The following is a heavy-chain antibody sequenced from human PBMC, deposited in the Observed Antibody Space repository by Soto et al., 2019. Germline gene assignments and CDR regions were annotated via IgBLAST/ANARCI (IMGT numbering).Heavy chain of an antibody. CDR2: INYSGST. CDR1: GGSISSYY. Sequence: SETLSLTCTVSGGSISSYYWSWIRQPPGKGLEWIGYINYSGSTNYNPSLKSRVTISVDTSKNQFSLKLSSVTAADTAVYYCARGTGIPRADYYYYMDVWGKGTTVTVSS. D-gene: IGHD1-1*01. CDR3: ARGTGIPRADYYYYMDV. V-gene: IGHV4-59*12. J-gene: IGHJ6*03.